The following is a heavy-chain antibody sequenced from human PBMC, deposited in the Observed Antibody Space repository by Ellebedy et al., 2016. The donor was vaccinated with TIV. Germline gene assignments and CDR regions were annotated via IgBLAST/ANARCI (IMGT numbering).Heavy chain of an antibody. D-gene: IGHD5-12*01. V-gene: IGHV3-7*01. Sequence: DSVRGRFTISRDNAKNSLYLQMNSLRAEDTAVYYCARSVATSSLDYWGQGTLVTVSS. J-gene: IGHJ4*02. CDR3: ARSVATSSLDY.